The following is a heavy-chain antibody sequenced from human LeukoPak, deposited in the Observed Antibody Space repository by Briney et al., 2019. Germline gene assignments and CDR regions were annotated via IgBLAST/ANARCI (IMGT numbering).Heavy chain of an antibody. D-gene: IGHD6-6*01. V-gene: IGHV4-31*03. CDR2: IYYSGST. Sequence: PSETLSLTCTVSGGSIRSGGYYWIWIRQKPGKGLEWIGYIYYSGSTRYTPSLKSRVAVSIDTSNNQFSLKLSSVTAADAAVYYCARGITSRPSWFDPWGQGTPVTVSS. CDR1: GGSIRSGGYY. J-gene: IGHJ5*02. CDR3: ARGITSRPSWFDP.